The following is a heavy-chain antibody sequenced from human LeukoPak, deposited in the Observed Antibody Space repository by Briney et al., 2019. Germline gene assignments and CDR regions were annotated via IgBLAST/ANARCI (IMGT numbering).Heavy chain of an antibody. CDR1: GGSISSYY. CDR3: ARHAYYNPQVYFDG. D-gene: IGHD3-10*01. Sequence: SETLSLTCTVSGGSISSYYWRWIRQPPGKGLEWIGYIYSSGSTNYNPSLKSRVTMSVDTSKNQFSLNLSSVTGADTAVYYCARHAYYNPQVYFDGWGRGTLVS. CDR2: IYSSGST. V-gene: IGHV4-59*08. J-gene: IGHJ4*02.